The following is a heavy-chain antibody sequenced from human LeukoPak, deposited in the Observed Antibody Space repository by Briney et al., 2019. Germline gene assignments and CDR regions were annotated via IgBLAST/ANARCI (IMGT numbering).Heavy chain of an antibody. CDR1: GGTFSSYA. D-gene: IGHD3-3*01. V-gene: IGHV1-2*02. J-gene: IGHJ3*02. CDR3: ARDHRRFLEWLYAFDI. CDR2: INPNSGGT. Sequence: ASVKVSCKASGGTFSSYAISWVRQAPGQGLEWMGWINPNSGGTNYAQKFQGRVTMTRDTSISTAYMELSRLRSDDTAVYYCARDHRRFLEWLYAFDIWGQGTMVTVSS.